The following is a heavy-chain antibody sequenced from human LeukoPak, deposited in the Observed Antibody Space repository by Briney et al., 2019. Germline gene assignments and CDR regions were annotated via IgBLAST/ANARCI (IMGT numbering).Heavy chain of an antibody. V-gene: IGHV3-23*01. CDR3: VNDLDVFQH. J-gene: IGHJ1*01. Sequence: GGSLRLSCAASGFTFSSFAMSWLRQTPGKGLECVSGISGSGGSTQYADSVKGRFTISRDNSKNTLYLQMNSLRAEDTAVYSCVNDLDVFQHWGQGTLVTVSS. CDR2: ISGSGGST. CDR1: GFTFSSFA.